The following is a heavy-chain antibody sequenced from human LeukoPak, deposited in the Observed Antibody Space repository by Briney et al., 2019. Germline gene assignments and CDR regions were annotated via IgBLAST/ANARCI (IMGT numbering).Heavy chain of an antibody. Sequence: GSLRLSCAASGFTVSSNYMTWVRQAPGKGLEWVSVIYSGGSTYYADSVKGRFTISRDNSKNTLYLQMNSLRAEDTAVYYCARDEPSPDSTDLDYWGQGTLVTVSP. D-gene: IGHD2/OR15-2a*01. CDR1: GFTVSSNY. CDR2: IYSGGST. J-gene: IGHJ4*02. CDR3: ARDEPSPDSTDLDY. V-gene: IGHV3-66*01.